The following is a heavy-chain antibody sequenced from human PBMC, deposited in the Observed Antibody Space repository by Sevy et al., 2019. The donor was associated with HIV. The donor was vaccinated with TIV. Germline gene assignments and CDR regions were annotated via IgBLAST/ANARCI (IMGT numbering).Heavy chain of an antibody. Sequence: GGSLRLSCAASGFTFSNAWMNWVRQAPGKGLEWVGRIKRKTDGGTTDYAAPVKGRLTISRDDSKNTLYLHMNSLKTEDTAVYYCTTDLPQQRWGLYYYYGMDVWGQGTTVTVSS. V-gene: IGHV3-15*07. D-gene: IGHD1-26*01. CDR2: IKRKTDGGTT. J-gene: IGHJ6*02. CDR3: TTDLPQQRWGLYYYYGMDV. CDR1: GFTFSNAW.